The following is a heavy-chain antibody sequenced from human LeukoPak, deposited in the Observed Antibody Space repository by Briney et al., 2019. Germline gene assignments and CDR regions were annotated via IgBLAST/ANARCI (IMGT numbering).Heavy chain of an antibody. V-gene: IGHV1-69*06. J-gene: IGHJ4*02. CDR3: AKDLYLVSCDILTGYPFDS. Sequence: SVKVSCKASGGTFSSYAISWVRQAPGQGLEWMGGIIPIFGTANYAQKFQGRVTITADKSTSTAYMELSSLRSEDTAVYYCAKDLYLVSCDILTGYPFDSWGQGTLVTVSS. CDR1: GGTFSSYA. D-gene: IGHD3-9*01. CDR2: IIPIFGTA.